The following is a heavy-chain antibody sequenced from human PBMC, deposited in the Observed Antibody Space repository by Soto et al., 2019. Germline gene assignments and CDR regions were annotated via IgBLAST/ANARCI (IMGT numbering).Heavy chain of an antibody. CDR3: ARLEGLATISYYFDF. J-gene: IGHJ4*02. D-gene: IGHD3-9*01. Sequence: QLQLQESGPGLVKPSETLSLTCSVSDDSINSDKYYLGWIRQPPGKGLEWIGSIYYRGNAYYNPSLQTRVTISLDKSKSQFSLKLNSVTAADSAVYFCARLEGLATISYYFDFWGPGALVTVSS. CDR2: IYYRGNA. CDR1: DDSINSDKYY. V-gene: IGHV4-39*01.